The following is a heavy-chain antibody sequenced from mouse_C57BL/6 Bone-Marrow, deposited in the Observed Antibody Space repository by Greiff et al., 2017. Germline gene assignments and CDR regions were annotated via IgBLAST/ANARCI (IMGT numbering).Heavy chain of an antibody. V-gene: IGHV1-59*01. J-gene: IGHJ1*03. D-gene: IGHD1-1*01. CDR1: GYTFTSYW. Sequence: VQLQQPGAELVRPGTSVKLSCKASGYTFTSYWMHWVKQRPGQGLEWIGVIDPSDGYTNYNQKFKGKATLTVATSSSTAYMQLSSLTSEDSAVYYGASGPSTVVATGNWYFDVWGTGTTVTVSS. CDR2: IDPSDGYT. CDR3: ASGPSTVVATGNWYFDV.